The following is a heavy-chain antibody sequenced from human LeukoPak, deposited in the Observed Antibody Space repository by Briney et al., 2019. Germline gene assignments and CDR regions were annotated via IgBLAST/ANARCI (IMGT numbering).Heavy chain of an antibody. CDR3: ARSSGIVGATVRFDY. J-gene: IGHJ4*02. CDR1: GFTFSSYA. Sequence: GGSLRLSRAASGFTFSSYAMHWVRQAPGKGLEWVAVISYDGSNKYYADSVKGRFTISRDNSKNTLYLQMNSLRAEDTAVYYCARSSGIVGATVRFDYWGQGTLVTVSS. D-gene: IGHD1-26*01. CDR2: ISYDGSNK. V-gene: IGHV3-30-3*01.